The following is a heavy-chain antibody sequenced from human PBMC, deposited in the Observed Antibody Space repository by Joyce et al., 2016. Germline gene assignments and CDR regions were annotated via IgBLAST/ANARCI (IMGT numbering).Heavy chain of an antibody. J-gene: IGHJ4*02. D-gene: IGHD2-15*01. CDR2: VSADSGNT. Sequence: QVQLVQSGAEVTKPGASVKVSCKASGYTFTNNDIHWVRQAPGQSLDWMEWVSADSGNTKYSQKFQGRLTFTRDTSATTAYMERSSLTIEDTAFYYCARGRTLLDWGQGTLVSVSS. V-gene: IGHV1-3*01. CDR3: ARGRTLLD. CDR1: GYTFTNND.